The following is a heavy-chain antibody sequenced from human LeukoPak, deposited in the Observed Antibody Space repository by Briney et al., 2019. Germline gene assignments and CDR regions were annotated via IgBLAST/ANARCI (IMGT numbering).Heavy chain of an antibody. Sequence: SETLSLTCAVYGGSFSGYYWSWIRQPPGKGLEWIGEINHSGSTNYNPSLKSRVTISVDKSKNQFSLKLCSVTAADTAVYYCARSGDSGWYYNDAFDIWGQGTMVTVSS. D-gene: IGHD6-19*01. J-gene: IGHJ3*02. V-gene: IGHV4-34*01. CDR3: ARSGDSGWYYNDAFDI. CDR2: INHSGST. CDR1: GGSFSGYY.